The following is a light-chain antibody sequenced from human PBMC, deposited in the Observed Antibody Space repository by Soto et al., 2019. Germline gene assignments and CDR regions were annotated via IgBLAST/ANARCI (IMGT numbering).Light chain of an antibody. CDR2: AAS. Sequence: AIQLTQSPSSLSASVGDRVTITCRASQDITSALAWYQQKPGKAPNLLIYAASSLKSGVPSRFRGRGSGTDFTLTISSLQPEDFATYYCQQFNSYVITFGQGTRLETK. V-gene: IGKV1-13*02. CDR3: QQFNSYVIT. CDR1: QDITSA. J-gene: IGKJ5*01.